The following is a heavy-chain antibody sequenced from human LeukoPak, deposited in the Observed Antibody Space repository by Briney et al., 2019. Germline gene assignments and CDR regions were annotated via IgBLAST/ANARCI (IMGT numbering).Heavy chain of an antibody. V-gene: IGHV3-66*01. CDR3: ATADSGSYYSGFDY. D-gene: IGHD1-26*01. CDR1: EFTASSNY. J-gene: IGHJ4*02. CDR2: VYSGGST. Sequence: GGSLRLSCAASEFTASSNYMCWVRQAQGTGLEWVSVVYSGGSTHNADPVKGRFTISRDNSKNTLYLHKNSLRGEDTAVYYCATADSGSYYSGFDYWGQGTLVTVSS.